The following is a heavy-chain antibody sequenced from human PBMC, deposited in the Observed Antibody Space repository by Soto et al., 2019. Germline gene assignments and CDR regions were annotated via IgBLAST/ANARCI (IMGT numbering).Heavy chain of an antibody. Sequence: GGSLRLSCAASGFTFSSYSMNWVRQAPGKGLERVSYISSSSSTIYYADSVKGRFTISRDNAKNSLYLQMNSLRAEDTAVYYCARVLGSSGLKFDYWGQGTLVTVSS. D-gene: IGHD6-19*01. CDR1: GFTFSSYS. J-gene: IGHJ4*02. CDR2: ISSSSSTI. CDR3: ARVLGSSGLKFDY. V-gene: IGHV3-48*01.